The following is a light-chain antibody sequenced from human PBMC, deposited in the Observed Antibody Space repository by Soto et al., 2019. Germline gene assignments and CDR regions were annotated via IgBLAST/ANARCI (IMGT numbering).Light chain of an antibody. Sequence: EDMVTQSPGTLSLSPGERATLSCRASQSVSSSDLAWYRQKPGQAPRLLISGASSRATGIPDRFSGSGSGTDFTLTISRLEPEDFAVFYCQQYGTSPPTSGQGAMVDIK. J-gene: IGKJ1*01. CDR1: QSVSSSD. CDR2: GAS. CDR3: QQYGTSPPT. V-gene: IGKV3-20*01.